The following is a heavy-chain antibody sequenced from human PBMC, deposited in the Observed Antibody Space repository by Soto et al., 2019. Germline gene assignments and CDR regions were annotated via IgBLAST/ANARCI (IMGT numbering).Heavy chain of an antibody. CDR1: GFTFSSYV. CDR3: AKSQDSSSWSATDY. J-gene: IGHJ4*02. V-gene: IGHV3-30*18. CDR2: ISYDGSNK. Sequence: GGSLRLSCAASGFTFSSYVRHWVRQAPGKGLEGVAVISYDGSNKYYADSVKGRFTISRDNSKNTLYLQMNSLRAEDTAVDYCAKSQDSSSWSATDYWGQGTLVTVSS. D-gene: IGHD6-13*01.